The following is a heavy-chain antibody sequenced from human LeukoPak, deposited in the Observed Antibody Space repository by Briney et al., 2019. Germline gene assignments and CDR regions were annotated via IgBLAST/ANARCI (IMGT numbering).Heavy chain of an antibody. J-gene: IGHJ4*02. CDR2: IYHSGST. D-gene: IGHD6-19*01. CDR1: GYSISSGYY. CDR3: ARGPLGVGPIAVADYYFDY. V-gene: IGHV4-38-2*01. Sequence: SETLSLTCAVSGYSISSGYYWGWIRQPPGKGLEWIGSIYHSGSTYYNPSLKSRVTISVDTSKNQFSLKLSSVTAADTAVYYCARGPLGVGPIAVADYYFDYWGQGTLVTVSS.